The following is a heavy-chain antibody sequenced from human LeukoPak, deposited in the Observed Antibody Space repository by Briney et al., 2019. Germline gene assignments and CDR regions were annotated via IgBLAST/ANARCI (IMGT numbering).Heavy chain of an antibody. V-gene: IGHV3-30*18. Sequence: PGGSLRLSCAASGFTFSSYGMHWVRQAPGTGLEWVAVISYDGSNKYYADSVKGRFTISRDNSKNTLYLQMNSLRAEDTAVYYCAKDLAVVVVAADAFDYWGQGTLVTVSS. D-gene: IGHD2-15*01. J-gene: IGHJ4*02. CDR1: GFTFSSYG. CDR3: AKDLAVVVVAADAFDY. CDR2: ISYDGSNK.